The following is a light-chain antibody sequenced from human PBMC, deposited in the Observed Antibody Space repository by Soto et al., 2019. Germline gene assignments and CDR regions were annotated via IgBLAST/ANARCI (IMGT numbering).Light chain of an antibody. CDR2: DVS. V-gene: IGLV2-11*01. Sequence: QSALTQPRSVSGSPGQSVTISCTGTRSDVGGYNLVSWYQQHPGNAPKVLIYDVSQRPSGVPDRFSCSKSGNTASLTISGLQAEDESDYYCCSYAGDYTYVFGTGTKLTVL. CDR3: CSYAGDYTYV. J-gene: IGLJ1*01. CDR1: RSDVGGYNL.